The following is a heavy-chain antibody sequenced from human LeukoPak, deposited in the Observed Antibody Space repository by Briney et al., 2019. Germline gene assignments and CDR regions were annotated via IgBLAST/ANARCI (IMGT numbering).Heavy chain of an antibody. Sequence: SETLSLTCAVYGGSFSGYYWSWIRQPPGKGLKGIGEINNRGSTNYNPSLKSRVTMSIDTSKNQFSLKLTSVTAADTAVYYCARRTTYFGWRPSESPSCFDFWGQGTLVTVSS. D-gene: IGHD3-9*01. CDR3: ARRTTYFGWRPSESPSCFDF. CDR2: INNRGST. J-gene: IGHJ4*02. CDR1: GGSFSGYY. V-gene: IGHV4-34*01.